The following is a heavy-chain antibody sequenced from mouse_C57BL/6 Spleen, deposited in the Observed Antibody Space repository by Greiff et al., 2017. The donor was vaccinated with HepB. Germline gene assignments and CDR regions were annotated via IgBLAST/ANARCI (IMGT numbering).Heavy chain of an antibody. V-gene: IGHV5-17*01. D-gene: IGHD2-4*01. CDR2: ISSGSSTI. Sequence: VQLKESGGGLVKPGGSLKLSCAASGFTFRDYGMHWVCQAPEKGLEWVAYISSGSSTIYYADTVKGRFTISRDNAKNTLFLQMTSLRSEDTAMYYCANDSGVRFAYWGQGTLVTVSA. CDR1: GFTFRDYG. J-gene: IGHJ3*01. CDR3: ANDSGVRFAY.